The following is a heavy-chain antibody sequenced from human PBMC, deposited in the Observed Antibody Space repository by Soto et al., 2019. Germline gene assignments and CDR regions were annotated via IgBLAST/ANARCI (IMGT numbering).Heavy chain of an antibody. Sequence: EVQLLESGGGLVQPGRSLRLSCAASGFTFSNYAMNWVRQAPGKGLEWISAVSGSGGSTFYADSVKGRFTISRDNSKNTLYLQMNSLRAEDTALYYCAKGASYYYDTGAYFGYWGQGTPVTVSS. CDR1: GFTFSNYA. CDR3: AKGASYYYDTGAYFGY. J-gene: IGHJ4*02. V-gene: IGHV3-23*01. D-gene: IGHD3-22*01. CDR2: VSGSGGST.